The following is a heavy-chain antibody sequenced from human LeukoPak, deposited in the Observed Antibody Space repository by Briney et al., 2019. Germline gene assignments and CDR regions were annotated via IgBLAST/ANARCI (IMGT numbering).Heavy chain of an antibody. CDR3: ARDWYDSSGFYFDY. CDR2: IYTSGST. J-gene: IGHJ4*02. V-gene: IGHV4-4*07. D-gene: IGHD3-22*01. Sequence: SETLSLTCTGSGGSISSYYWSWIRQPAGKGLEWIGRIYTSGSTNYNPSLKSRVTMSVDTSKNQFSLKLSSVTAADTAVYYCARDWYDSSGFYFDYWGQGTLVTVSS. CDR1: GGSISSYY.